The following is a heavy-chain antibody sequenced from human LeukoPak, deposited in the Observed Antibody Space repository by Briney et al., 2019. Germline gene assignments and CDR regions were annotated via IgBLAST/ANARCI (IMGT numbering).Heavy chain of an antibody. Sequence: QPGGSLRLSCAASGFTFSSYAMSWVRQAPGKGLEWVAVFWSDGSKKFYADSVKGQFTISRDNSKNTLYLQMNSQRAEDTAVYYCARSVYGSDSFSPRDAFDIWGQGTMVTVSS. V-gene: IGHV3-33*08. CDR2: FWSDGSKK. CDR1: GFTFSSYA. D-gene: IGHD3-10*01. J-gene: IGHJ3*02. CDR3: ARSVYGSDSFSPRDAFDI.